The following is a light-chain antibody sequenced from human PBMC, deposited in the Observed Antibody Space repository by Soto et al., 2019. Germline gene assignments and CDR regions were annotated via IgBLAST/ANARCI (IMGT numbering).Light chain of an antibody. CDR2: DAS. CDR1: QDISNY. CDR3: QKYNSYS. Sequence: DIQMTQSPSSLSASVGDRVTITCQASQDISNYLNWYQQKPGKAPKLLIYDASNLETGVPSRFSGSGSGTDFTFTISRLQPEDIATYYCQKYNSYSFGQGTKVDIK. J-gene: IGKJ1*01. V-gene: IGKV1-33*01.